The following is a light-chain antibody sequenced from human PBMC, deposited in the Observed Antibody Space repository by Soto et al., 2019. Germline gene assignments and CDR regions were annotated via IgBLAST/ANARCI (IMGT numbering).Light chain of an antibody. Sequence: IALTQSPDTLSLSPGKTAPLSCRASQTVNSDYLAWFQQRPGQAPRLLIFATSRSATDTPDRFSGGGCGTDFPPAIRILEPEDVAVYCCHHFGYSPRTFGQGTKVDIK. CDR1: QTVNSDY. CDR2: ATS. J-gene: IGKJ1*01. V-gene: IGKV3-20*01. CDR3: HHFGYSPRT.